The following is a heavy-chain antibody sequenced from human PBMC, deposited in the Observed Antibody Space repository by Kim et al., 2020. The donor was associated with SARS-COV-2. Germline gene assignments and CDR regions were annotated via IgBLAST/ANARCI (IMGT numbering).Heavy chain of an antibody. CDR2: MNPNSGNT. J-gene: IGHJ4*02. V-gene: IGHV1-8*01. CDR3: ARDLIYGDYGDY. Sequence: ASVKVSCKASGYTFTSYDINWVRQATGQGLEWMGWMNPNSGNTGYAQKFQGRVTMTRNTSISTAYMELSSLRSEDTAVYYCARDLIYGDYGDYWGQGTLVTVSS. D-gene: IGHD4-17*01. CDR1: GYTFTSYD.